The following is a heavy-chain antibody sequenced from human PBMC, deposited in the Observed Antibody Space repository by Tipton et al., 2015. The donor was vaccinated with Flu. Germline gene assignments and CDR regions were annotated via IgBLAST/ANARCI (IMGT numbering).Heavy chain of an antibody. J-gene: IGHJ5*02. CDR1: GFIFSTFS. CDR2: ISTSSYYI. Sequence: SLRLSCAASGFIFSTFSMTWVRQAPGKGLEWVSSISTSSYYINYADSVKGRFTISRDNSKNMLSLEMNSLRAEDTAVYYCARGQGANPWGQGTLVTVSS. V-gene: IGHV3-21*04. CDR3: ARGQGANP.